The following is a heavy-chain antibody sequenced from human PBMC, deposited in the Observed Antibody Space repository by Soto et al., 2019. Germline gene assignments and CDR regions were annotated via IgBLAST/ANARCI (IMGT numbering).Heavy chain of an antibody. CDR2: VYHSGST. Sequence: SETLSLTCSVSGGSMRNYYWNWIRQPPGRGLEWIGYVYHSGSTNYNPSLKSRVSMSVDVSRNHFSLTLHSVTAADTAVYFCTSSYSTSPSPDYWGQGTLVTVS. V-gene: IGHV4-59*01. D-gene: IGHD6-6*01. CDR3: TSSYSTSPSPDY. CDR1: GGSMRNYY. J-gene: IGHJ4*02.